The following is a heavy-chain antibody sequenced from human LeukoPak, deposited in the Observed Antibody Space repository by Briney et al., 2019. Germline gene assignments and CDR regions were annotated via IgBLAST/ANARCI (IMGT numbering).Heavy chain of an antibody. CDR2: IDPSDSYT. V-gene: IGHV5-10-1*01. D-gene: IGHD2-2*01. CDR3: ARHMAGYCSTTSCSNFDY. J-gene: IGHJ4*02. CDR1: GYSFTSYW. Sequence: GESLRISCKGSGYSFTSYWISWVRQMPGKGLEWTGRIDPSDSYTNYSPSFQGHVTISADKSISAAYLQWSSLKASDTAVYYCARHMAGYCSTTSCSNFDYWGQGSLVTVSS.